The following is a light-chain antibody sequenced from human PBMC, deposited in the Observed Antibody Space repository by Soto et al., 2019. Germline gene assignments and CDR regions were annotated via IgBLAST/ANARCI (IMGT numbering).Light chain of an antibody. Sequence: NFMLTQPHSVSESPGKTVTISCTGSSGSVASNFVHWYQRRPGSAPTIVIYENYQRFSGVPDRFSGSIDASSNSASLTISGLKTEDEADYYCQSYDTTTPVVFGGGTKVTVL. CDR1: SGSVASNF. CDR3: QSYDTTTPVV. V-gene: IGLV6-57*02. CDR2: ENY. J-gene: IGLJ2*01.